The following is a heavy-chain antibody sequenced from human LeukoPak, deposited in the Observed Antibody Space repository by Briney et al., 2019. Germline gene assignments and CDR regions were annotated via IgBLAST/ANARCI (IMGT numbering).Heavy chain of an antibody. CDR2: ISGSGGST. J-gene: IGHJ4*02. Sequence: GGSLRLSCAASGFTFSSYAMSWVRQAPGKGLEWVSAISGSGGSTYYADSVKGRFTISRDNSKNTLYLQMNSLRAEDTAVYYCAKDLQQLVRSYYFDYLGQGTLVTVSS. V-gene: IGHV3-23*01. CDR3: AKDLQQLVRSYYFDY. D-gene: IGHD6-13*01. CDR1: GFTFSSYA.